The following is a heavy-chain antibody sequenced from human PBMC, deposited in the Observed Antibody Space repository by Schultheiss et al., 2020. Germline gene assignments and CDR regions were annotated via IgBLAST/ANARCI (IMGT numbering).Heavy chain of an antibody. CDR3: ARDWHTNGFDY. CDR1: GYSISSGYY. V-gene: IGHV4-38-2*02. D-gene: IGHD2-8*01. Sequence: SETLSLTCAVSGYSISSGYYWGWIRQPPGKGLEWIGSIYHSGTTYYSPSLKSRVTISVDTSKNQFSLKLSSVTAADTAVYFCARDWHTNGFDYWGQGILVTVSS. CDR2: IYHSGTT. J-gene: IGHJ4*02.